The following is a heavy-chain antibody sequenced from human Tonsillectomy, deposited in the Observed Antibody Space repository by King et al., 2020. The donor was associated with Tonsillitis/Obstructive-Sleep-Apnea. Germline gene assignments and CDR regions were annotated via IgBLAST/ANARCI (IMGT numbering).Heavy chain of an antibody. CDR3: ARDYGDLSHFDY. J-gene: IGHJ4*02. D-gene: IGHD4-17*01. CDR2: ISTYNGNT. CDR1: GYTFTSYG. V-gene: IGHV1-18*01. Sequence: VQLVESGAEVKKPGASVKVSCKASGYTFTSYGISWVRQAPGQGLEWMGWISTYNGNTNYAQKLQGRVTINANIFTSTAYMGLRSLRSDDTAVYFCARDYGDLSHFDYWGQGTLVTVSS.